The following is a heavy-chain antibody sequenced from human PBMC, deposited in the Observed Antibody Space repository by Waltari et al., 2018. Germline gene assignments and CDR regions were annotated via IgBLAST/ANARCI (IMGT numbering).Heavy chain of an antibody. CDR2: INHSGST. D-gene: IGHD2-8*01. V-gene: IGHV4-34*01. CDR1: GGSFSGYY. Sequence: QVQLQQWGAGLLKPSETLSLTCAVYGGSFSGYYWSWIRQPPGKGLEWIGEINHSGSTNYNPSLKSRVTISVDTSKNQFSLKLSSVTAADTAVYYCATLYRSGGAGDFDYWGQGTLVIVSS. J-gene: IGHJ4*02. CDR3: ATLYRSGGAGDFDY.